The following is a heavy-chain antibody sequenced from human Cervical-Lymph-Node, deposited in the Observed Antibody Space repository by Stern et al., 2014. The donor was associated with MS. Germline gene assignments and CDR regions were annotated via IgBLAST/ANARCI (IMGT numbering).Heavy chain of an antibody. V-gene: IGHV3-48*02. CDR1: GFTFSTYG. D-gene: IGHD5-12*01. CDR2: VSNSGITT. CDR3: ARTWRENSFDQ. J-gene: IGHJ4*02. Sequence: EVQLVESGGGLVQQGGSLKLSCEGPGFTFSTYGMSCVRQAPGKEPEWVSFVSNSGITTHYADSVEGRFTISRDKARGTVNLQMHSLRDEDTAIYYCARTWRENSFDQWGQGTLVTVSS.